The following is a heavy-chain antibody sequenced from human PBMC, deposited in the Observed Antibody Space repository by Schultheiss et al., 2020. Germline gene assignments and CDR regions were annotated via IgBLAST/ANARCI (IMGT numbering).Heavy chain of an antibody. V-gene: IGHV4-30-4*01. CDR2: IYYSGST. J-gene: IGHJ6*03. CDR3: ARITPDYYYYMDV. D-gene: IGHD4-23*01. CDR1: GGSISSGDYY. Sequence: LRLSCTVSGGSISSGDYYWSWIRQPPGKGLEWIGYIYYSGSTYYNPSLKSRVTISVDTSKNQFSLKLSSVTAADTAVYYCARITPDYYYYMDVWGKGTTVTVSS.